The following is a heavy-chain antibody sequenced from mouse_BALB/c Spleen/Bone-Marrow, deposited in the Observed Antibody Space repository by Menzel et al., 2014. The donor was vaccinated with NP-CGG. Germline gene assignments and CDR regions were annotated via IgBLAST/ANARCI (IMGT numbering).Heavy chain of an antibody. CDR3: ARGIDYYAMDY. J-gene: IGHJ4*01. V-gene: IGHV1-9*01. CDR1: GYTFSSYW. CDR2: ILPGSGST. Sequence: QVQLQQPGAELMKPGAPVKISCKATGYTFSSYWIEWVKQRPGHGLEWIGEILPGSGSTNYNEKFKGKATFTADTSSNTAYMQLSSLTSEDSAVYYCARGIDYYAMDYWGQGTSVTVSS.